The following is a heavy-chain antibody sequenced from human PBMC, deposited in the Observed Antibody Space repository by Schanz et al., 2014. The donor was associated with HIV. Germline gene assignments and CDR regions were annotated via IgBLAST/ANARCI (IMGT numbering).Heavy chain of an antibody. CDR3: AKPEYDSSGNSQSHFDY. D-gene: IGHD3-22*01. CDR1: GFSFDTFG. J-gene: IGHJ4*02. CDR2: ISYDGTNK. V-gene: IGHV3-30*18. Sequence: QVQLVESGGGVVQPGRSLRLSCAGSGFSFDTFGIHWVRQAPGKGLEWLAVISYDGTNKKFADSGKGRFTISRDNSKNTLYLQMTTLRTEDTAVYYCAKPEYDSSGNSQSHFDYWGQGTLVTVSS.